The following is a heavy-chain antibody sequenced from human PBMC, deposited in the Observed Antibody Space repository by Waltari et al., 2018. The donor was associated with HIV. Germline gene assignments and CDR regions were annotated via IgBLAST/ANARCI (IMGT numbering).Heavy chain of an antibody. J-gene: IGHJ4*02. V-gene: IGHV3-23*04. D-gene: IGHD6-13*01. CDR2: ISGSGGRT. CDR1: GFTFRSSA. CDR3: AKPGIAVAAAVN. Sequence: EVQLVESGICLVQRRGSLRLTCASCGFTFRSSAMSWVRQAPGRVSEGGPAISGSGGRTYDAESVKGRFTISRDKPKTTLSLEINSLRAEETAVYYCAKPGIAVAAAVNWGQGTLVTVSS.